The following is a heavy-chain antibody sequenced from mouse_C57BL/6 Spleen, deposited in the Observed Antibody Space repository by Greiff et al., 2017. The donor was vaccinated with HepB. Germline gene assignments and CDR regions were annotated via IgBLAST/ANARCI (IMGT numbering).Heavy chain of an antibody. D-gene: IGHD2-5*01. CDR3: ARRYSNPYAMDY. J-gene: IGHJ4*01. CDR2: ISSGGSYT. V-gene: IGHV5-6*01. Sequence: EVQLVESGGDLVKPGGSLKLSCAASGFTFSSYGMSWVRQTPDKRLEWVATISSGGSYTYYPDSVKGRFTISRDNAKNTLYLQMSSLKSEDTAMYYCARRYSNPYAMDYWGQGTSVTVSS. CDR1: GFTFSSYG.